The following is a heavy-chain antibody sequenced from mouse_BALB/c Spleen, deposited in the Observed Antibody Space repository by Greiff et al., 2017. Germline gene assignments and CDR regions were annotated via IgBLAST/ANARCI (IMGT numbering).Heavy chain of an antibody. V-gene: IGHV5-6*01. D-gene: IGHD2-1*01. CDR2: ISSGGSYT. CDR1: GFTFSSYG. Sequence: EVHLVESGGDLVKPGGSLKLSCAASGFTFSSYGMSWVRQTPDKRLEWVATISSGGSYTYYPDSVKGRFTISRDNAKNTLYLQMSSLKSEDTAMYYCARHYGKDWYFDVWGAGTTVTVSS. J-gene: IGHJ1*01. CDR3: ARHYGKDWYFDV.